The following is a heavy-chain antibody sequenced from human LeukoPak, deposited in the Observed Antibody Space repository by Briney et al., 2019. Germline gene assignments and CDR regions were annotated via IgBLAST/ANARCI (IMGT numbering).Heavy chain of an antibody. CDR2: IYYSGST. CDR1: GGSISSYY. V-gene: IGHV4-59*01. J-gene: IGHJ4*02. Sequence: SGTLSLTCTVSGGSISSYYWSWIRQPPGKGLERIGYIYYSGSTNYIPSVRSRVTISVDTSKNQFSLKLSSVTAADTAVYYCAGGSRGYQEAFDYWGQGTLVPVSS. D-gene: IGHD3-22*01. CDR3: AGGSRGYQEAFDY.